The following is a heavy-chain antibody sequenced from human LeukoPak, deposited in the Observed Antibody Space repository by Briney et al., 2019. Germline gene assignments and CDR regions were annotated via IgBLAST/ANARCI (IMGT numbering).Heavy chain of an antibody. V-gene: IGHV4-39*07. CDR1: GGSISSSNYY. CDR3: ARDRDYGDAPFDY. J-gene: IGHJ4*02. Sequence: SETLSLTCTVSGGSISSSNYYWAWIRQPPGKGLEWIGSLYYSGGTYYNPSLKSRVTISVDTSKNQFSLKLSSVTAADTAVYYCARDRDYGDAPFDYWGQGTLVTVSS. D-gene: IGHD4-17*01. CDR2: LYYSGGT.